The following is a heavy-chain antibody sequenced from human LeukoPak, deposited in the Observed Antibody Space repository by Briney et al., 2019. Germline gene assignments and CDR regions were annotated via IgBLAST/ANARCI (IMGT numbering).Heavy chain of an antibody. CDR2: INPNSGGT. Sequence: GASVKVSCKASGYTFTGYYMHWVRQAPGQGLEWMGRINPNSGGTNYAQKFQGRVTMTRDTSISTAYMELSRLRSDDTAVYYCPRDLSFSYYDSSGPPNYWGQGTLVTVSS. D-gene: IGHD3-22*01. CDR3: PRDLSFSYYDSSGPPNY. CDR1: GYTFTGYY. V-gene: IGHV1-2*06. J-gene: IGHJ4*02.